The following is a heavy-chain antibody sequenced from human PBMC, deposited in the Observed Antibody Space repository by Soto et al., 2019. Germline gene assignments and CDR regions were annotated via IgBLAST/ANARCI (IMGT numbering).Heavy chain of an antibody. J-gene: IGHJ4*02. V-gene: IGHV3-30-3*01. Sequence: QVQLVESGGGVVQPGRSLRLSCAASGFTFSSYAMHCVRQAPGKGLEWVAVISYDGSNKYYADSVKGRFTISRDNSKNTLYLQMNSLRAEDTAVYYCARDYDSSGYYWGSFDYWGQGTLVTVSS. CDR1: GFTFSSYA. D-gene: IGHD3-22*01. CDR2: ISYDGSNK. CDR3: ARDYDSSGYYWGSFDY.